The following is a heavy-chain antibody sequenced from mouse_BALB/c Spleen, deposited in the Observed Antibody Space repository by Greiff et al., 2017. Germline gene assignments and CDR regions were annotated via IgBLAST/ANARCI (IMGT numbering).Heavy chain of an antibody. CDR2: ISSGSSTI. CDR1: GFTFSSFG. CDR3: ARSIYRYDGGYDYFDY. V-gene: IGHV5-17*02. J-gene: IGHJ2*01. Sequence: DVMLVESGGGLVQPGGSRKLSCAASGFTFSSFGMHWVRQAPEKGLEWVAYISSGSSTIYYADTVKGRFTISRDNPKNTLFLQMTSLRSEDTAMYYCARSIYRYDGGYDYFDYWGQGTTLTVSS. D-gene: IGHD2-14*01.